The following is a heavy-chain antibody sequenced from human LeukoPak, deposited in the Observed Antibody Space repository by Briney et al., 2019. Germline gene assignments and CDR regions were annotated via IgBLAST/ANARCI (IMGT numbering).Heavy chain of an antibody. D-gene: IGHD2-15*01. V-gene: IGHV4-59*01. CDR2: IYYSGST. CDR1: GGSISSYY. CDR3: ARGLTACSGGSCYLNWFDP. J-gene: IGHJ5*02. Sequence: SETLSLTCTVSGGSISSYYWSWIRQPPGKGLEWIGYIYYSGSTNYNPSLKGRVTISVDTSKNQFSLKLSSVTAADTAVYYCARGLTACSGGSCYLNWFDPWGQGTLVTVSS.